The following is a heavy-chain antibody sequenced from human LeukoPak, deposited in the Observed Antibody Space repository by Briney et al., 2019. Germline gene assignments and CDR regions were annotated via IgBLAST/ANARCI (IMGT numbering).Heavy chain of an antibody. Sequence: PGGSLGLSCAASGFTFSNAWMSWVRQAPGKGLEWVGRIKSKTDGGTTDYAAPVKGRFTISRDDSKDTLYLQMNSLKTEDTAVYYCTTGEVPAAADAFDIWGQGTMVTVSS. CDR3: TTGEVPAAADAFDI. J-gene: IGHJ3*02. CDR2: IKSKTDGGTT. D-gene: IGHD2-2*01. CDR1: GFTFSNAW. V-gene: IGHV3-15*01.